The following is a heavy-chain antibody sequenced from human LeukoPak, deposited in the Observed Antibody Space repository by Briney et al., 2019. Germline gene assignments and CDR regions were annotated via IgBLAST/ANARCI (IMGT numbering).Heavy chain of an antibody. Sequence: SETLSLTCTVSGGSISSYYWSWVRQPPGKGLEWIGYIYYSASTNYNPSLKSRVTISVDTSKNQFSLKLSSVTAADTAVYYCARRFDYARSNAFDIWGQGTMVTVSS. CDR1: GGSISSYY. D-gene: IGHD3-9*01. CDR2: IYYSAST. V-gene: IGHV4-59*08. CDR3: ARRFDYARSNAFDI. J-gene: IGHJ3*02.